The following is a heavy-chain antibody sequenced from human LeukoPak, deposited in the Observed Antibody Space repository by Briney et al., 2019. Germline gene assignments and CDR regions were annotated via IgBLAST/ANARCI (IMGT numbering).Heavy chain of an antibody. CDR2: INHSGST. CDR3: ARSQARLSWFDP. J-gene: IGHJ5*02. CDR1: GGSFSGYY. D-gene: IGHD6-19*01. Sequence: PSETLSLTCAVHGGSFSGYYWSWIRQPPGKGLEWIGEINHSGSTNYNPSLKSRVTISVDTSKNQFSLKLRSVTAADTAVYYCARSQARLSWFDPWGQGILVTVSS. V-gene: IGHV4-34*01.